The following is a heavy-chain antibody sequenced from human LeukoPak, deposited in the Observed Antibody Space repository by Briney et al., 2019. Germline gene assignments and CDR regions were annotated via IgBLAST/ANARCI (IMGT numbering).Heavy chain of an antibody. CDR1: GFTFSSYR. CDR3: VRDQFFSFDY. D-gene: IGHD3-3*01. J-gene: IGHJ4*02. V-gene: IGHV3-48*02. CDR2: ISGTSSLI. Sequence: GGSLRLSCAASGFTFSSYRMNWVRQAPGKGLEWVSYISGTSSLIYYADSVKGRFTISRDNAKNSLYLQMNSLRDEDTAVYYCVRDQFFSFDYWGRGTLVTVSS.